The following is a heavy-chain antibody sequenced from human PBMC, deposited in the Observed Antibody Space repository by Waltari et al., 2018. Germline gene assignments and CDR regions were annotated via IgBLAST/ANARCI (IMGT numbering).Heavy chain of an antibody. D-gene: IGHD3-3*01. CDR1: GFTFSSYA. CDR3: ARAGVVPVRFWGAFDI. J-gene: IGHJ3*02. CDR2: ISYDGSNK. V-gene: IGHV3-30-3*01. Sequence: QVQLVESGGGVVQPGRSLRLSCAASGFTFSSYAMHWVRQAPGKGLEWVAVISYDGSNKYYADSVKGRFTISRDNSKNTLYLQMNSLRAEDTAVYYCARAGVVPVRFWGAFDIWGQGTMVTVSS.